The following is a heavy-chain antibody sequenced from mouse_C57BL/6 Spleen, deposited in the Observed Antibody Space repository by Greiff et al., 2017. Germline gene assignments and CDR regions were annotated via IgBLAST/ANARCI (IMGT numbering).Heavy chain of an antibody. V-gene: IGHV5-17*01. CDR2: ISSGSSTI. Sequence: EVQVVESGGGLVKPGASLKLSCAASGFTFSDYGMHWVRQAPGKGLEWVAYISSGSSTIYYADTVKGRFTISRDNAKNTLFLQMTSLRSEDTAMYYCARHGWDYAMGDWGQGTTVTVSS. CDR3: ARHGWDYAMGD. D-gene: IGHD3-3*01. J-gene: IGHJ4*01. CDR1: GFTFSDYG.